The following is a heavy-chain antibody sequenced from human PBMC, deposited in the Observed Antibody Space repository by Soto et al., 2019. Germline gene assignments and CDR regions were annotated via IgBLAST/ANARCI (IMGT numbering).Heavy chain of an antibody. J-gene: IGHJ4*02. V-gene: IGHV3-15*07. Sequence: EEQLVESGGGLMKPGGSLRLSCAASGFIFSKAWMNWVRQAPGEGLEWVGRIKSKTDGETVNYAAPVEGRFTISRDDSXXXXXXXXXXXXXXXXXXXXXXXXXXXXXXXXWFDYWGQGALVTVSS. CDR3: XXXXXXXXXXXWFDY. CDR2: IKSKTDGETV. CDR1: GFIFSKAW.